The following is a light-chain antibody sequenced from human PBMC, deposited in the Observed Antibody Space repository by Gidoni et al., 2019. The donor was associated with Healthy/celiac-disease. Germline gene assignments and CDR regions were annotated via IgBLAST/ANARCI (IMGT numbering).Light chain of an antibody. CDR1: QSVLYSSNNKNY. CDR2: WAS. Sequence: DIVMTQSPDSLAVSLGERATINCKSSQSVLYSSNNKNYLAWYQQKPGQPPKLLIYWASTRDSGVPDRFSGSGSGTDFTLTISSLQAEDGAVYYCQQYYSTPPTFSGGTKVEIK. CDR3: QQYYSTPPT. J-gene: IGKJ4*01. V-gene: IGKV4-1*01.